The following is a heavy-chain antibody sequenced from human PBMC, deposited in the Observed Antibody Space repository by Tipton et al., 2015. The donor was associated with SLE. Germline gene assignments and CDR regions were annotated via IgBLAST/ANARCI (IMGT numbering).Heavy chain of an antibody. CDR1: GFTFSSYW. CDR3: ARDGGAAGPFDY. CDR2: INSDGSST. D-gene: IGHD6-13*01. V-gene: IGHV3-74*01. Sequence: SLRLSCAASGFTFSSYWMHWVRQAPGKGLVWVSRINSDGSSTSYADSVKGRFTISRDNAKNTLYLQMNSLRAEDTAVYYCARDGGAAGPFDYWSQGTLVTVSS. J-gene: IGHJ4*02.